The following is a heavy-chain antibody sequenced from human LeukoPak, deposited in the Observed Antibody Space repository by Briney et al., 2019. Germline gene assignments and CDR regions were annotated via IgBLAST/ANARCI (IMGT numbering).Heavy chain of an antibody. J-gene: IGHJ6*02. D-gene: IGHD3-16*01. Sequence: GGSLRLSCAASGFTFSSYSMNWVRQAPGKGLEWVANMNADGSARDYVDSVKGRFTISRDNARKALYLQMSSLRAEDTAVYYCATYTHWVAGDVWGQGTTVTVSS. CDR3: ATYTHWVAGDV. V-gene: IGHV3-7*01. CDR2: MNADGSAR. CDR1: GFTFSSYS.